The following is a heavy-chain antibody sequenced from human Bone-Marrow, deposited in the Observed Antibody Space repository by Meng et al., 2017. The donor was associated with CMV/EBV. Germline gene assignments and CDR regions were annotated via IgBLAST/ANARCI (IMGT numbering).Heavy chain of an antibody. D-gene: IGHD3-3*02. Sequence: GESLKISCAASGFTFSSYSMNWVRQAPGKGLEWVSYISSSSSTIYYADSVKGRFTISRDNAKNSLYLQMNSLRAEDTAVYYCARGFSFLEWLFPFDYWGQGTLVTVSS. CDR2: ISSSSSTI. J-gene: IGHJ4*02. V-gene: IGHV3-48*04. CDR1: GFTFSSYS. CDR3: ARGFSFLEWLFPFDY.